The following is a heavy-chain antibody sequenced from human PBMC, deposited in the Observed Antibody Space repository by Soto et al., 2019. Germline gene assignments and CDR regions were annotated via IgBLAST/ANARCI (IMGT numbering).Heavy chain of an antibody. Sequence: GGSLRLSCAASGFTFSSYGMHWVRQAPGKGLEWVAVISYDGSNKYYADSVKGRFTISRDNSKNTLYLQMNSLRAEDTAVYYCAKAGIAARPLVYWGQGTLVTV. J-gene: IGHJ4*02. CDR1: GFTFSSYG. V-gene: IGHV3-30*18. CDR2: ISYDGSNK. D-gene: IGHD6-6*01. CDR3: AKAGIAARPLVY.